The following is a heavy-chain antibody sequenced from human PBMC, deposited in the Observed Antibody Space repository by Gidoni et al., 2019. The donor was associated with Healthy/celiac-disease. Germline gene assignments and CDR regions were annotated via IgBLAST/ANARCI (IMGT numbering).Heavy chain of an antibody. CDR1: GFPFSSYA. CDR2: ISGSGGST. CDR3: AKDLTPLTIFGSFDY. J-gene: IGHJ4*02. D-gene: IGHD3-3*01. V-gene: IGHV3-23*01. Sequence: EVQLLESGGGLVQPGGSLRLSCAASGFPFSSYAMSWVRQAPGKGLEWVSAISGSGGSTYYADSVKGRFTISRDNSKNTLYLQMNSLRAEDTAVYYCAKDLTPLTIFGSFDYWGQGTLVTVSS.